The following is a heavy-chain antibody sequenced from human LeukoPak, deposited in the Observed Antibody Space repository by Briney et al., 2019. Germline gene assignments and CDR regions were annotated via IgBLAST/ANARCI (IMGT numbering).Heavy chain of an antibody. V-gene: IGHV3-66*02. CDR3: ARDGAGIESWVELDP. D-gene: IGHD5-24*01. CDR2: IWADGTT. Sequence: GGSLRLSCAASGFSVSNHYMAWVRQAPGRRLEWVSFIWADGTTFYTDSVRGRFTVSRDQFKNTLYLQVSSLRPDDTALYYCARDGAGIESWVELDPWGQGTQVTVSA. J-gene: IGHJ5*02. CDR1: GFSVSNHY.